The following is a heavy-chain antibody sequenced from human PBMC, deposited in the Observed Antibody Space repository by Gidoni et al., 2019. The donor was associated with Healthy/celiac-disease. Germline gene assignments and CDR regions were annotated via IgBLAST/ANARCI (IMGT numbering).Heavy chain of an antibody. CDR2: INHSGST. CDR1: GGSFSGYS. V-gene: IGHV4-34*01. CDR3: ARDWPAAHYYDSSGYYSSWFDP. D-gene: IGHD3-22*01. Sequence: QVQLQQWGAGLLKPSETLSLTCAVYGGSFSGYSWSWIRQPPGKGLEWIGEINHSGSTNYNPSLKSRVTISVDTSKNQFSLKLSSVTAADTAVYYCARDWPAAHYYDSSGYYSSWFDPWGQGTLVTVSS. J-gene: IGHJ5*02.